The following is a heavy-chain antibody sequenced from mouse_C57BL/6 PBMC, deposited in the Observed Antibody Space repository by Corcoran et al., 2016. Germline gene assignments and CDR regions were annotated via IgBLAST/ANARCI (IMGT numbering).Heavy chain of an antibody. CDR2: IYPGSGST. J-gene: IGHJ1*03. D-gene: IGHD1-1*01. CDR1: GYTFTSYW. V-gene: IGHV1-55*01. Sequence: QVQLQQPGAELVKPGASVKMSCKASGYTFTSYWITWVKQRPGQGLEWIGDIYPGSGSTNYNEKFKSKATLTVDTSSSTAYMQLSSLTSEDSAVYYCARGRDYYGPYWYFDVWGTGTTVTVSS. CDR3: ARGRDYYGPYWYFDV.